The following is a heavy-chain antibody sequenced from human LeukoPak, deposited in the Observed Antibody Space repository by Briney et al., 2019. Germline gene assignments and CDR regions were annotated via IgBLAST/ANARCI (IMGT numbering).Heavy chain of an antibody. CDR3: ARVIAARNHWFDP. J-gene: IGHJ5*02. CDR2: IYYSGST. Sequence: SETLSLTCTVPGGSISSSSYYWGWIRQPPGKGLEWIGSIYYSGSTYYNPSLKSRVTISVDTSKNQFSLKLSSVTAADTAVYYCARVIAARNHWFDPWGQGTLVTVSS. V-gene: IGHV4-39*01. CDR1: GGSISSSSYY. D-gene: IGHD6-6*01.